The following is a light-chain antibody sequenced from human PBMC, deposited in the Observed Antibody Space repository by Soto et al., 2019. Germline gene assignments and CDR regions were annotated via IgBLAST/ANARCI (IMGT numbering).Light chain of an antibody. J-gene: IGKJ1*01. CDR1: QSVSSSY. CDR3: QQYDSSPRT. V-gene: IGKV3-20*01. Sequence: EIVLTQSPGPLSLSPGERATLSCRASQSVSSSYLAWYQQKPGQAPRLLIYRTSNRATGIPDRFSGSGSGTDFTLTISRLEPEDFAVYWCQQYDSSPRTFGQGIKVEIK. CDR2: RTS.